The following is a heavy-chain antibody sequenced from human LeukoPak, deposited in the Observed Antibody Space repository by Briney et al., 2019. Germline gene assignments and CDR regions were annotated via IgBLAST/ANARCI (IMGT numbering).Heavy chain of an antibody. J-gene: IGHJ4*02. V-gene: IGHV3-23*01. CDR3: AKGYCSSTSCARGHFDY. CDR2: ISGSGGST. Sequence: GGSLRLSCAASGFTFSSYGMHWVRQAPGKGLEWVSAISGSGGSTYYADSVKGRFTISRDNSKNTLYLQMNSLRAEDTAVYYCAKGYCSSTSCARGHFDYWGQGTLVTVSS. D-gene: IGHD2-2*01. CDR1: GFTFSSYG.